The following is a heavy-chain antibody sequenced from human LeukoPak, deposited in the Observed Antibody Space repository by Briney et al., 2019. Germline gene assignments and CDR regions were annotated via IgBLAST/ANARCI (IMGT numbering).Heavy chain of an antibody. CDR2: IHTSGST. D-gene: IGHD6-19*01. CDR1: GGSISSYY. J-gene: IGHJ4*02. CDR3: ARGKVVAGTPGQNSWDH. V-gene: IGHV4-4*07. Sequence: SETLSLTCTVSGGSISSYYWNWIRQPAGNGLEWIERIHTSGSTNYNPSLKSRVTVSVDTSKNQFSMKLSSVTAADTAVYYCARGKVVAGTPGQNSWDHWGQGTLVTVSS.